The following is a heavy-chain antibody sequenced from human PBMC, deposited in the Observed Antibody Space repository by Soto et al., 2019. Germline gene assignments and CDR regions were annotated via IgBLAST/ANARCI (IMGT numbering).Heavy chain of an antibody. D-gene: IGHD3-22*01. CDR3: AGGGSIVVATRRLMDV. Sequence: SQTLSLTCAISGDSVSSNSAAWNWIRQSPSRGLEWLGRTYYRSRWYNDYAVSVRSRITVNADTSKNQFSLHLSSVTPEDTAVYYCAGGGSIVVATRRLMDVWGKGTTVTVSS. CDR2: TYYRSRWYN. CDR1: GDSVSSNSAA. J-gene: IGHJ6*03. V-gene: IGHV6-1*01.